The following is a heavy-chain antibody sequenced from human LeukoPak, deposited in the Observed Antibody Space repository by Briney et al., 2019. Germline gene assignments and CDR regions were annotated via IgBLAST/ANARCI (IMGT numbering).Heavy chain of an antibody. CDR3: ARHTVGQWLGPPEKHFDY. V-gene: IGHV4-39*01. Sequence: PETLSLTCTVSGGSISSSSYYWGWIRQPPGKGLEWIGSIYYSGSTYYNPSLKSRVTISVDTSKNQFSLNLSSVTAADTAVYYCARHTVGQWLGPPEKHFDYRGQGTLVTVSS. CDR1: GGSISSSSYY. D-gene: IGHD6-19*01. J-gene: IGHJ4*02. CDR2: IYYSGST.